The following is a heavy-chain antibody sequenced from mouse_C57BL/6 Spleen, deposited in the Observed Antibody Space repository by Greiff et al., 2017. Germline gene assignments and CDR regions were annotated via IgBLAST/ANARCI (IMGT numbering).Heavy chain of an antibody. CDR2: IDPEDGET. J-gene: IGHJ3*01. Sequence: VQLQQSGAELVEPGASVKLSCTASGFNIKDYYMHWVKQRTEQGLEWIGRIDPEDGETKYAPKFQGKATITAATSSNTAYLQLSSLTSEATAVYYCARDYYGSSYWFAYWGQGTLVTVSA. CDR1: GFNIKDYY. D-gene: IGHD1-1*01. V-gene: IGHV14-2*01. CDR3: ARDYYGSSYWFAY.